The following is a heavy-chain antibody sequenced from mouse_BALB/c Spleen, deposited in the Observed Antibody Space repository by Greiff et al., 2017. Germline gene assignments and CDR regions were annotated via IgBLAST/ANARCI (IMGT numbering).Heavy chain of an antibody. CDR2: ISNGGGST. CDR3: ARQLTGYFDD. V-gene: IGHV5-12-2*01. CDR1: GFTFSSYT. Sequence: EVHLVESGGGLVQPGGSLKLSCAASGFTFSSYTMSWVRQTPEKRLEWVAYISNGGGSTYYPDTVKGRFTISRDNAKNTLYLQMSSLKSEDTAMYYCARQLTGYFDDWGQGTTLTVSS. J-gene: IGHJ2*01. D-gene: IGHD4-1*01.